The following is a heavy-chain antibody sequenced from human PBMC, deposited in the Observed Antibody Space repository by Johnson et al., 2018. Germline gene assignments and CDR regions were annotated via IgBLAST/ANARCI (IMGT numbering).Heavy chain of an antibody. J-gene: IGHJ6*03. CDR2: ISYDGSNK. CDR3: GKENERGHSRRWYWKYYMDL. CDR1: GFTFSSYG. V-gene: IGHV3-30*18. Sequence: QVQLVESGGGVVQPGRSLRLSCAASGFTFSSYGMHWVRQAPGKGLERVAVISYDGSNKYYADSVKGRFTISRDNSKNTLYLEMNSLGAEDTAVYYWGKENERGHSRRWYWKYYMDLWGKGNTVTVSS. D-gene: IGHD6-13*01.